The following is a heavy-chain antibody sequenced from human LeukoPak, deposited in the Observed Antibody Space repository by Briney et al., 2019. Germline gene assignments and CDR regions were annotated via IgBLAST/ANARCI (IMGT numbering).Heavy chain of an antibody. CDR3: ARDRGQDGDLDAFDI. CDR2: ISSSSSYI. CDR1: GFTFSSYS. V-gene: IGHV3-21*01. J-gene: IGHJ3*02. Sequence: PGGSLRLSCAASGFTFSSYSMNWVRQAPGKGLEWVSSISSSSSYIYYADSVKGRFTISRDNAKNSLYLQMNSLRAEDTAVYYCARDRGQDGDLDAFDIWGQGTMVTVSS. D-gene: IGHD4-17*01.